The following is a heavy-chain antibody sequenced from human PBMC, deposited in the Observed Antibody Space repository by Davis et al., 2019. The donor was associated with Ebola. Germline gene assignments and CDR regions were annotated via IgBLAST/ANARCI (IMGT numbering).Heavy chain of an antibody. D-gene: IGHD6-19*01. Sequence: SETLSLTCAVSGGSISSGGYSWSWIRQPPGKGLEWIGYIYHSGSTYYNPSLKSRVTISVDTSKNQFSLKLSSVTAADTAVYYCARVESSGLDYWGQGTLVTVSS. CDR1: GGSISSGGYS. CDR3: ARVESSGLDY. CDR2: IYHSGST. V-gene: IGHV4-30-2*01. J-gene: IGHJ4*02.